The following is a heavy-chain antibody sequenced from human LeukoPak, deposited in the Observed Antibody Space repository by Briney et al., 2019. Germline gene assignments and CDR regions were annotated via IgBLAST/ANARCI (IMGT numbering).Heavy chain of an antibody. V-gene: IGHV4-61*02. CDR2: IYTSGST. D-gene: IGHD6-19*01. CDR1: GGSISSGSYY. J-gene: IGHJ4*02. Sequence: PSETLSLTCTVSGGSISSGSYYWSWIRQPAGKGLEWIGRIYTSGSTNYNPSLKSRVTISVDTSKNQFSLKLSSVTAADTAVYYCARDGGSGWYGGPFDYWGQGTLVTVSS. CDR3: ARDGGSGWYGGPFDY.